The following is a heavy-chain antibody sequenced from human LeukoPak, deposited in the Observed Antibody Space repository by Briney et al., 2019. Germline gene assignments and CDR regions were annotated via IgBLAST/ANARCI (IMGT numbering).Heavy chain of an antibody. CDR3: ARGSSTSRIAVAGTRYYFDY. Sequence: SVKVSCKASGGTFKSYTISWVRQAPGQGLEWMGGIMPLFETPDYAQRFQGRVTITADESTSTVYMELSGLRSDDTAVYYCARGSSTSRIAVAGTRYYFDYWGQGTLVTVSS. J-gene: IGHJ4*02. CDR1: GGTFKSYT. CDR2: IMPLFETP. D-gene: IGHD6-19*01. V-gene: IGHV1-69*01.